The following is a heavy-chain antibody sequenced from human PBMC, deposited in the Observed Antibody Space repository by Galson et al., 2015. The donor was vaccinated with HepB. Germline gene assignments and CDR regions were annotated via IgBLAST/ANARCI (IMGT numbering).Heavy chain of an antibody. V-gene: IGHV3-9*01. CDR3: AKGTGSNYAYNWFDP. CDR1: GFTFDDYA. CDR2: ISWNSGSI. D-gene: IGHD4-11*01. J-gene: IGHJ5*02. Sequence: SLRLSCAASGFTFDDYAMHWVRQAPGKGLEWVSGISWNSGSIGYADSVKGRFTISRDNAKNSLYLQMNSLRAEDTALYYCAKGTGSNYAYNWFDPWGQGTLVTVSS.